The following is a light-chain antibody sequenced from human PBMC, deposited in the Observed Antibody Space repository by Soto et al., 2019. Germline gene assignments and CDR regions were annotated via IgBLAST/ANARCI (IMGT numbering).Light chain of an antibody. CDR2: GAS. Sequence: DIQLTQSPSFLSASVGDRVTITCRASQGISSYLAWYQQKPGKAPKFLIYGASTLQSGVPSRFSGSGFGTEFTRKISSLQPEDFATYYCQHANSYPHTFGQGTKLEIK. CDR1: QGISSY. J-gene: IGKJ2*01. CDR3: QHANSYPHT. V-gene: IGKV1-9*01.